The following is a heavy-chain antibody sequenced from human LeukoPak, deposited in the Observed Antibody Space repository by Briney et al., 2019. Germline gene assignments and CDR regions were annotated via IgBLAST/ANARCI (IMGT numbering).Heavy chain of an antibody. J-gene: IGHJ6*03. CDR2: INHSGST. D-gene: IGHD1-26*01. CDR1: GGSFSGYY. CDR3: ARVAHVQWARREGRGYYYYYMDV. V-gene: IGHV4-34*01. Sequence: SETLSLTCAVYGGSFSGYYWSWIRQPPGKGLEWIGEINHSGSTNYNPSLKSRVTISVDTSKNQFSLQLNSVTPEDTAVYYCARVAHVQWARREGRGYYYYYMDVWGKGTTVTISS.